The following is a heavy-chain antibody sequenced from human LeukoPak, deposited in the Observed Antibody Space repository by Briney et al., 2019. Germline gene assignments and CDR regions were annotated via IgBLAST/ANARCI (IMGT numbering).Heavy chain of an antibody. J-gene: IGHJ6*03. CDR3: ARSVPAADRSYYYYYMDV. CDR2: IYYSGST. CDR1: GGSISRTNHY. V-gene: IGHV4-39*01. D-gene: IGHD2-2*01. Sequence: SETLSLTCTVSGGSISRTNHYWGWIRQPPGKGLEWIGSIYYSGSTYYNPSLKSRVTISVDTSKNQFSLKLSSVTAADTAVYYCARSVPAADRSYYYYYMDVWGKGTTVTISS.